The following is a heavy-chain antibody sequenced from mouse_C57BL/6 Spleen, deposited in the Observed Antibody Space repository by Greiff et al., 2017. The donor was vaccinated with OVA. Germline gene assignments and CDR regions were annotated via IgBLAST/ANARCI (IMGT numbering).Heavy chain of an antibody. CDR1: GYTFTDYE. CDR2: IDPETGGT. CDR3: TTAQGFAY. Sequence: VQLVESGAELVRPGASVTLSCKASGYTFTDYEMHWVKQTPVHGLEWIGAIDPETGGTAYNQKFKGKAILTADKSSSTAYMELRSLTSEDSAVYYCTTAQGFAYWGQGTLVTVSA. J-gene: IGHJ3*01. D-gene: IGHD3-2*02. V-gene: IGHV1-15*01.